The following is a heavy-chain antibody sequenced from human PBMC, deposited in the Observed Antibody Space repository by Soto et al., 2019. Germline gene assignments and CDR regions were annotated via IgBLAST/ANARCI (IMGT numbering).Heavy chain of an antibody. D-gene: IGHD5-18*01. CDR1: GFTFSDSA. CDR2: IRSKVNTYAT. V-gene: IGHV3-73*02. J-gene: IGHJ4*02. Sequence: EVQLVESGGGLVQPGGSLKLSCAASGFTFSDSAMHWVRQASGKGLEWVGRIRSKVNTYATAYAASVKGRFTISRDDSMNTAYLQMNSLKTEDTAVYYCTRRRDWTAMDPLDYWGQGTQVTVSS. CDR3: TRRRDWTAMDPLDY.